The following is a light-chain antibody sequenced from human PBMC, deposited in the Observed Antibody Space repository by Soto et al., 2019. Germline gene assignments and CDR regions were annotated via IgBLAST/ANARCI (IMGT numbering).Light chain of an antibody. CDR3: QQYNSMLS. CDR2: DAS. J-gene: IGKJ4*01. Sequence: DLPMTQSPSSLSASVGDRVTIACQSSHDVSRNLNWFQQKPGEAPKLLIYDASNLESGIPSRFSGRGSTTYFTLTTGSLQAEDVATCYCQQYNSMLSFGGGTEVEMK. V-gene: IGKV1-33*01. CDR1: HDVSRN.